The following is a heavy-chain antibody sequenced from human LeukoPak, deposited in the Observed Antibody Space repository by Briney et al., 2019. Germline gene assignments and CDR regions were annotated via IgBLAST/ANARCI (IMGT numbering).Heavy chain of an antibody. V-gene: IGHV4-34*01. Sequence: SETLSLTCAVYGGSFSGYYWSWLRQPPGKGLEWIGEINHSGSTNYNPSLKSRVTISVDTSKNQFSLKLSSVTAADTAVYYCARVGIQLWLTFDYWGQGTLVTVSS. D-gene: IGHD5-18*01. CDR1: GGSFSGYY. J-gene: IGHJ4*02. CDR2: INHSGST. CDR3: ARVGIQLWLTFDY.